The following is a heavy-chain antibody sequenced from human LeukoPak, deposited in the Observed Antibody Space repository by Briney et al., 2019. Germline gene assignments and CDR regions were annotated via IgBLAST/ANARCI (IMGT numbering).Heavy chain of an antibody. J-gene: IGHJ4*02. CDR2: ISGSGNTI. D-gene: IGHD1-1*01. V-gene: IGHV3-48*03. CDR1: VFTFSNYE. CDR3: ARASTAARPY. Sequence: GGSLRLSCAASVFTFSNYEMNCVRQAPGKGLEWVSYISGSGNTIYYADSVKGRLTISRDNAKNSLFLQMDSLRAEDTAIYYCARASTAARPYWGQGTLVTVSS.